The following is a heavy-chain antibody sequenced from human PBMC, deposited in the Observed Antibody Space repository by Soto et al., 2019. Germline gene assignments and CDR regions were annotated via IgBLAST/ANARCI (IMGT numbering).Heavy chain of an antibody. J-gene: IGHJ4*02. Sequence: SGGSLRLSCAASGFVFSKSCISWVRQAPRKGLAWVAGIAGSGLNTYYADSVRGRFIISGHNSKNTLFLQMNSLRAKDTAIYYCAKDGLSDWQSAIDYCGRRNLIAVSS. D-gene: IGHD3-9*01. CDR2: IAGSGLNT. V-gene: IGHV3-23*01. CDR1: GFVFSKSC. CDR3: AKDGLSDWQSAIDY.